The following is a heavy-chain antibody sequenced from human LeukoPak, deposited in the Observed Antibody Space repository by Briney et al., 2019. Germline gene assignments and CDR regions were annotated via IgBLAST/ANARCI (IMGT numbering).Heavy chain of an antibody. CDR1: GFNLNSYA. J-gene: IGHJ4*02. CDR3: AKEYTQSSTLGELDS. CDR2: IRHDRGNS. V-gene: IGHV3-30*02. Sequence: GGSLRLSCAASGFNLNSYAMHWVRQAPGKGLEWVSVIRHDRGNSCYADSVQGRFTISRDTSKKPLYLQMNSLRVEDTAFYCCAKEYTQSSTLGELDSWGQGTLVTVSS. D-gene: IGHD6-6*01.